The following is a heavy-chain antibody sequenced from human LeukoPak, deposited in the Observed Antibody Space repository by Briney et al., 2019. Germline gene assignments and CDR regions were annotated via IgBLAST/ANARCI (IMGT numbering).Heavy chain of an antibody. CDR3: ARRGYCSSTSCYTLLRYYYMDV. J-gene: IGHJ6*03. CDR1: GGSISSYY. Sequence: SETLSLTCTVSGGSISSYYWSWIRQPPGKGLEWIGYIYYSGSTNYNPSLKSRVAISVDTSKNQFSLKLSSVTAADTAVYYCARRGYCSSTSCYTLLRYYYMDVWGKGTTVTVSS. CDR2: IYYSGST. D-gene: IGHD2-2*02. V-gene: IGHV4-59*12.